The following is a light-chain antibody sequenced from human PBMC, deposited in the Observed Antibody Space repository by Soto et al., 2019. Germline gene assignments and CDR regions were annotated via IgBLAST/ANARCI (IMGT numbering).Light chain of an antibody. Sequence: DIQMTQSPSTLSASVGDRVTFTCRASQSIGNRLAWYQQKPGKAPKSLIYDASSLQSGVPLRFSGSGSGTEFTLTISSLQSDYFATYYCQQYNTYSPWAFGQGTKVEIK. CDR2: DAS. J-gene: IGKJ1*01. CDR3: QQYNTYSPWA. CDR1: QSIGNR. V-gene: IGKV1-5*01.